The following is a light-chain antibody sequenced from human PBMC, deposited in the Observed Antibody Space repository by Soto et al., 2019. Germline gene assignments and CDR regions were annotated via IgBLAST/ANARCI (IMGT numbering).Light chain of an antibody. J-gene: IGKJ1*01. V-gene: IGKV3D-20*02. Sequence: DIVLTQSPGTLSLSPGDSATLSCRASQSVSSNYLAWYQQKPGQAPRLLVYGASSRATGITDRFSGRGSGTDFTLTISSLEPEDFAVYYCQQRSNWPTFGQGTKV. CDR3: QQRSNWPT. CDR2: GAS. CDR1: QSVSSNY.